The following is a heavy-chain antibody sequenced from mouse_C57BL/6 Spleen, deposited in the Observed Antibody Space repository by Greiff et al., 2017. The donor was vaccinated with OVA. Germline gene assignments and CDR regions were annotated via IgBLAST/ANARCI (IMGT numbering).Heavy chain of an antibody. CDR2: ISDGGSYT. CDR1: GFTFSSYA. V-gene: IGHV5-4*01. J-gene: IGHJ2*01. D-gene: IGHD6-1*01. Sequence: VQLKESGGGLVKPGGSLKLSCAASGFTFSSYAMSWVRQTPEKRLEWVATISDGGSYTYYPDNVKGRFTISRDNAKNNLYLQMSHLKSEDTAMYYCARDHLSFDYWGQGTTLTVSS. CDR3: ARDHLSFDY.